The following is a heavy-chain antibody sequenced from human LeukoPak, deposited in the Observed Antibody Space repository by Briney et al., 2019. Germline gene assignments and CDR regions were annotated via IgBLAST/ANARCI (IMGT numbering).Heavy chain of an antibody. CDR3: ARQITENKDY. Sequence: PETLSLSCTVSGVSISGYYWIWIRQSPGRGLEWIGSVFYRDSFSYGGTTFYNPSLQNRVSISVDTSKNAFSLKLTSVTAADTAVYFCARQITENKDYWGQGTLVAVSS. CDR2: VFYRDSFSYGGTT. V-gene: IGHV4-59*05. J-gene: IGHJ4*02. D-gene: IGHD1/OR15-1a*01. CDR1: GVSISGYY.